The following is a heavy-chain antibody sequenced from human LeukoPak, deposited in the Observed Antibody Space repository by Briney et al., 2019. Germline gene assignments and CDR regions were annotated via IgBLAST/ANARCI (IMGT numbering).Heavy chain of an antibody. V-gene: IGHV4-4*07. CDR3: ARSAIFNYFSMDV. D-gene: IGHD3-9*01. J-gene: IGHJ6*03. CDR2: IWADGST. Sequence: SKTLSLTCSVSGGSISNFFWPWIRQPAGKGLEYIGGIWADGSTDYNPSLRSRLTPSLDTFKNQFSLRLNSVNAADTAVYYCARSAIFNYFSMDVWGKGTTVTVSS. CDR1: GGSISNFF.